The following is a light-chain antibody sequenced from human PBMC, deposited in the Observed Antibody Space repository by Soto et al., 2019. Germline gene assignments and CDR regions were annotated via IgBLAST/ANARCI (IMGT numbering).Light chain of an antibody. Sequence: QSALTQPASVSGSPGQSITISCTGTSSVVGGYNYVSWYQHHPGKAPKLMIYEVSNRPSGVSNRFSGSKSGNTASLTISGLQAEDEADYYCSSYTSSTTRVFGGGTKVTVL. CDR3: SSYTSSTTRV. CDR1: SSVVGGYNY. V-gene: IGLV2-14*01. CDR2: EVS. J-gene: IGLJ2*01.